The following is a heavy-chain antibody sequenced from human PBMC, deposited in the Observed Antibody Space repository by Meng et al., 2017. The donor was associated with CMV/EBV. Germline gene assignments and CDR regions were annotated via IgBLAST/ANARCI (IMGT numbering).Heavy chain of an antibody. Sequence: KVSCKGSGYSFTSYGIGWVRQMPGKGLEWMGIIFPGDSDTRYSPYFQGRVTITADKSISTAYLQWSSLKASDTAMYYCARRTTGTAWGEVDYWGQGTLVTVSS. V-gene: IGHV5-51*01. D-gene: IGHD1-14*01. J-gene: IGHJ4*02. CDR1: GYSFTSYG. CDR3: ARRTTGTAWGEVDY. CDR2: IFPGDSDT.